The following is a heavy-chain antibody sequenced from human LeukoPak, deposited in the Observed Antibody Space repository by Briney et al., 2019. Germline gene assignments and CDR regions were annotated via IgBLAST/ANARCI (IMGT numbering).Heavy chain of an antibody. J-gene: IGHJ6*03. D-gene: IGHD3-16*01. CDR2: IRSKANSYAT. V-gene: IGHV3-73*01. CDR3: TGTVIRGRHYYYYYYMDV. CDR1: GFTFSGSA. Sequence: PGGSLKLSCAASGFTFSGSAMHWVRQASGKGLEWVGRIRSKANSYATAYAASVKGRFTISRDDSKNTAYLQMNSLKTEDTAVYYCTGTVIRGRHYYYYYYMDVWGKGTTVTVSS.